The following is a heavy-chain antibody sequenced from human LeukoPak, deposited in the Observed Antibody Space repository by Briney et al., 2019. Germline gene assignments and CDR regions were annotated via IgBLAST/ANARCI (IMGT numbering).Heavy chain of an antibody. J-gene: IGHJ4*02. Sequence: SETLSLTCSVSGDSISIYYWSWVRQPPGKGLEWIAYGHHSESSNYNPSLKSRVTISVDTSKNQFSLKLSSVTAADTAVYYCARAYSSSWYGFDYWGQGTLVTVSS. CDR3: ARAYSSSWYGFDY. CDR1: GDSISIYY. CDR2: GHHSESS. D-gene: IGHD6-13*01. V-gene: IGHV4-59*12.